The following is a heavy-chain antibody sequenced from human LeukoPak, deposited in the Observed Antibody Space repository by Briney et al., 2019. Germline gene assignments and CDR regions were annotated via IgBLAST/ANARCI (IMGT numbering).Heavy chain of an antibody. CDR3: ATARYSSSWDAFDI. CDR2: INWNGGST. Sequence: GGSLRLSCAASGFTFDDYGMSWVRQAPGKGLEWVSGINWNGGSTGYADSVKGRFTISRDNAKNSLYLQMNSLRAEDTALYYCATARYSSSWDAFDIWGQGTMVTVSS. D-gene: IGHD6-13*01. V-gene: IGHV3-20*04. CDR1: GFTFDDYG. J-gene: IGHJ3*02.